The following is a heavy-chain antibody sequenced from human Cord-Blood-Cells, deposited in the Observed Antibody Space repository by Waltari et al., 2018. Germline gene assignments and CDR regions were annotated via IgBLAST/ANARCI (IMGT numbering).Heavy chain of an antibody. CDR3: ARGGGSGYYYDY. CDR1: GFTFSSYS. Sequence: EVQLVESGGGLVKPGGSLRLSCAASGFTFSSYSMNWVRQAPGKGLGWVSAVSSSSSYIYYAESVKGRFTISRDNAKNSLYLQMNSLRAEDTAVYYCARGGGSGYYYDYWGQGTLVTVSS. J-gene: IGHJ4*02. D-gene: IGHD3-22*01. CDR2: VSSSSSYI. V-gene: IGHV3-21*01.